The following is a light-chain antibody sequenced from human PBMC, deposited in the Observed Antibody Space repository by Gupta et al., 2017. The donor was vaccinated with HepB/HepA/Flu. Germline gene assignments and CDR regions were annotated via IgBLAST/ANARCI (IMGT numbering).Light chain of an antibody. Sequence: DIVMTQSPYSLAVSLGERATINCKSMQRGLNSTKTKNYLACYQQKPGQPPKLLIYWASSREYGVPDRFSGRASGTDFTHTISIRHAEDVAVYYCQREDGSAYTFGEGTKMEIK. V-gene: IGKV4-1*01. CDR1: QRGLNSTKTKNY. CDR2: WAS. CDR3: QREDGSAYT. J-gene: IGKJ2*01.